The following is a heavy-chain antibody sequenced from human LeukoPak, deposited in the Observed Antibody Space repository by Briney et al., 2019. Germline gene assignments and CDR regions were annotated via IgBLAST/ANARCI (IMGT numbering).Heavy chain of an antibody. CDR1: GYIFTSYD. J-gene: IGHJ6*02. V-gene: IGHV1-46*01. CDR2: INPSGGST. CDR3: ASVYKHGMDV. Sequence: ASVKVSCTASGYIFTSYDINWVRQATGQGLEWMAIINPSGGSTSHAQKFQGRVTMTRDTSASTVYMELSSLRSEDTAVYYCASVYKHGMDVWGQGTTVTVSS. D-gene: IGHD5-24*01.